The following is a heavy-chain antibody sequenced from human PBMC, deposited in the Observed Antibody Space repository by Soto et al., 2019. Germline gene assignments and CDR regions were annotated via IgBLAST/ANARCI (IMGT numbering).Heavy chain of an antibody. J-gene: IGHJ6*02. D-gene: IGHD6-13*01. Sequence: EVQLVESGGGLVKPGGSLRLSCTASGFTFSTYWMSWVRQAQGKGLEWVANIKQDGSEKYCVDSVKGRVTISRDNAKNSLYLQMNSLRVEDTAVYYCARGPAAAKYFYYGLDLWGQGTTVTVSS. CDR2: IKQDGSEK. V-gene: IGHV3-7*05. CDR1: GFTFSTYW. CDR3: ARGPAAAKYFYYGLDL.